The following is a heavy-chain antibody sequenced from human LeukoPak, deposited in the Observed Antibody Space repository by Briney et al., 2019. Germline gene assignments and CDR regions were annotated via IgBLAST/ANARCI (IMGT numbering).Heavy chain of an antibody. D-gene: IGHD1-26*01. V-gene: IGHV5-51*01. CDR2: IYPGDSDT. J-gene: IGHJ4*02. CDR3: ARRVGAKPYYFDY. Sequence: GESLKISCKGSGYSFTSYWIGWVRQVPGKGLEWMGIIYPGDSDTRYSLSFQGQVTISADKSISTAYLQWSSLKASDTAMYYCARRVGAKPYYFDYWGQGTLVTVSS. CDR1: GYSFTSYW.